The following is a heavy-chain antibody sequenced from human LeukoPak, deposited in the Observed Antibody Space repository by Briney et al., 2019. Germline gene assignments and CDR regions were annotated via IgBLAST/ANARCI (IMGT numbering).Heavy chain of an antibody. CDR2: ISSSSSYI. V-gene: IGHV3-21*04. Sequence: GGSLRLSCAASGFTFSSYSMNWVRQAPGKGLEWVSSISSSSSYIYYADSVKGRFTISRDNSKNTLYLQMNSLRAKDTAVYYCARVSRWFGESGLYYYMDVWGKGTTVTISS. CDR1: GFTFSSYS. J-gene: IGHJ6*03. D-gene: IGHD3-10*01. CDR3: ARVSRWFGESGLYYYMDV.